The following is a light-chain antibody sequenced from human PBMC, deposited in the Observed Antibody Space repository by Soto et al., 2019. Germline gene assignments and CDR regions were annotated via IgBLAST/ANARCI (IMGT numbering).Light chain of an antibody. Sequence: DMHLRQSRSFLSGAGRQRVTITCRASQRISSYLIWYQQKPGRAPKLLIYAGSSLQSGVPSRFSGSGSGTDFTLTISSMQPEDFATYYCQQSYSTPRTFGQGTKVDIK. J-gene: IGKJ1*01. CDR2: AGS. V-gene: IGKV1-39*01. CDR3: QQSYSTPRT. CDR1: QRISSY.